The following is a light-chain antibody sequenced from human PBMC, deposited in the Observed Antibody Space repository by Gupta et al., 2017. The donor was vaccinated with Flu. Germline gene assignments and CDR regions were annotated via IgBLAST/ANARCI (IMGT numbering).Light chain of an antibody. V-gene: IGKV1-5*03. J-gene: IGKJ4*02. CDR1: QNISIW. Sequence: DIQMTEAPSTLSASVGDRVTITCRTSQNISIWLAWYQQKPGKAPRLRIYKASTLESGVPSRFGGSGSGAEFTLTISSVQPDDFASYYCQQYTNYFRTFGEGTKVEVK. CDR2: KAS. CDR3: QQYTNYFRT.